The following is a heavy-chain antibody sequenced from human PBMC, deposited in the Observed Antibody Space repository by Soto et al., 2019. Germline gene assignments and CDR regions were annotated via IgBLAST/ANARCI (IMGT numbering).Heavy chain of an antibody. V-gene: IGHV3-33*01. CDR2: IWYDGSNK. CDR3: ERDYLASGDRARNIDY. CDR1: GFTFSSYG. Sequence: PGGSLRLSCAASGFTFSSYGMHWVRQAPGKGLEWVAVIWYDGSNKYYADSVKGRFTISRDNSKNTLYLQMNSLRAEDTAVYYCERDYLASGDRARNIDYGGKEPLVTVPS. J-gene: IGHJ4*02. D-gene: IGHD2-21*02.